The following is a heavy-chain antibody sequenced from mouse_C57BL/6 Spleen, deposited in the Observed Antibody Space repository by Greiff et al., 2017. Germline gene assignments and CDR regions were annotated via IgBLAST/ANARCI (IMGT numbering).Heavy chain of an antibody. CDR1: GYAFSSSW. V-gene: IGHV1-82*01. CDR3: ARSLGRGFAY. CDR2: IYPGDGDT. D-gene: IGHD4-1*01. J-gene: IGHJ3*01. Sequence: VQLQQSGPELVKPGASVKISCKASGYAFSSSWLNWVKQRPGTGLEWIGRIYPGDGDTNYNGKFKGKATLTADKSSSTAYMQLSSLTSEDTAIYYCARSLGRGFAYWGQGTLVTVSA.